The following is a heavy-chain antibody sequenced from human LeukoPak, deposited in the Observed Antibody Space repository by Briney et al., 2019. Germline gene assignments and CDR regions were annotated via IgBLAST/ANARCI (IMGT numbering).Heavy chain of an antibody. V-gene: IGHV3-66*01. CDR1: GFTVSSNY. J-gene: IGHJ4*02. CDR3: AKVAYDSYGHYYHDYFDF. CDR2: IYSGGST. Sequence: GGSLRLSCAASGFTVSSNYMNWVRQAPGKGLEWVSVIYSGGSTYYTDSVKGRFTISRDNSKNTLYLQMNSLRAEDTALYYCAKVAYDSYGHYYHDYFDFWGQGTLVTVSS. D-gene: IGHD3-22*01.